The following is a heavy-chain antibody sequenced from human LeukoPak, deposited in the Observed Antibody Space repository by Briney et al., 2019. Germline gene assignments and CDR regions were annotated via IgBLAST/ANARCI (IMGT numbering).Heavy chain of an antibody. CDR2: IKAGGSEK. J-gene: IGHJ4*02. V-gene: IGHV3-7*05. D-gene: IGHD1-26*01. CDR1: GFSLSGHW. CDR3: AYRNNFEY. Sequence: PGGSLGLSCATSGFSLSGHWMNWVRQPPGKGLEWVANIKAGGSEKYYVDSVKGRFTISRDDAKRTVDLQMDNLRTEDTAVYYCAYRNNFEYWGQGTLVTVSS.